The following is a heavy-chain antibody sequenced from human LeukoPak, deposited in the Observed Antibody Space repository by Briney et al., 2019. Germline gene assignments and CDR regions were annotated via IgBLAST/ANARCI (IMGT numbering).Heavy chain of an antibody. Sequence: GGSLRLSCAASGFMFSSYAMSWVRQAPGKGLEWVSGVSGSGGSTYYADSVKGRFTISRDNSKNTLYLQMNSLRAEDTAVYYCANSRLDYDSSGYSKWFDPWGQGTLVTVSS. CDR1: GFMFSSYA. CDR3: ANSRLDYDSSGYSKWFDP. D-gene: IGHD3-22*01. CDR2: VSGSGGST. V-gene: IGHV3-23*01. J-gene: IGHJ5*02.